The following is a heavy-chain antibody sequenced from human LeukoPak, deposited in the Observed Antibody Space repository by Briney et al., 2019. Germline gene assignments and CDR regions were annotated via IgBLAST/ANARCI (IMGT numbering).Heavy chain of an antibody. V-gene: IGHV3-23*01. J-gene: IGHJ4*02. Sequence: GGSLRLSCAASGFTFSSCAMNWVRQAPGTGLEWVSSISGSGDNTYYADSVKGRLTISRDNSKNMLYLQMNSLRGEDTALYYCAKDFYSGSYYYFDYWGQGTLVTVSS. CDR2: ISGSGDNT. CDR3: AKDFYSGSYYYFDY. D-gene: IGHD1-26*01. CDR1: GFTFSSCA.